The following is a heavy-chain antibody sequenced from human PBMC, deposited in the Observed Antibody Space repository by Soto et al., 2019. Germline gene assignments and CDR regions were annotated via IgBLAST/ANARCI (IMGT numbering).Heavy chain of an antibody. CDR1: GFTFSSYS. CDR2: ISSSSSTI. V-gene: IGHV3-48*01. D-gene: IGHD2-21*01. CDR3: ARVSYCGGDCATDAFDI. J-gene: IGHJ3*02. Sequence: SLRLSCAASGFTFSSYSMNWVRQAPGKGLEWVSYISSSSSTIYYADSVKGRFTISRDNAKNSLYLQMNSLRAEDTAVYYCARVSYCGGDCATDAFDIWGQGTMVTVSS.